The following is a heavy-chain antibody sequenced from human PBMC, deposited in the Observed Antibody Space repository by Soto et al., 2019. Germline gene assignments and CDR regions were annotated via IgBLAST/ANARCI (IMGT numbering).Heavy chain of an antibody. CDR1: GFTFSTYW. Sequence: GEPLKISCAASGFTFSTYWMDWVRQTPGKGLEWVANINQDGSEKNYVDSVKGRFTIYRDNAKNSLYLQMSSLTAEDSALYYCSRSLNSWGQGTLVTV. V-gene: IGHV3-7*01. CDR3: SRSLNS. CDR2: INQDGSEK. J-gene: IGHJ4*02.